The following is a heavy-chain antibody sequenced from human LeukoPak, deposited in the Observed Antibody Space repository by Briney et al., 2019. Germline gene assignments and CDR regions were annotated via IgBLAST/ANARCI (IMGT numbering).Heavy chain of an antibody. CDR3: AKGSTVWWLLPDY. J-gene: IGHJ4*02. CDR1: GFTFSSYA. D-gene: IGHD3-22*01. CDR2: ISGSGGAT. V-gene: IGHV3-23*01. Sequence: HAGGSLRLSCAASGFTFSSYAMSWVRQAPGKGLEWVSTISGSGGATYYADSVKGRFTISRDNSKNTLYLQMNSLRAEDTAVYYCAKGSTVWWLLPDYWGQGTLVTLSS.